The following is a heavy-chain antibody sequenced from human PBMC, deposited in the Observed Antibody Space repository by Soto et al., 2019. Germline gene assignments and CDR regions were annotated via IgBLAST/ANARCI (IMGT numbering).Heavy chain of an antibody. CDR2: ISAYNGNT. V-gene: IGHV1-18*01. D-gene: IGHD6-13*01. J-gene: IGHJ6*02. CDR1: GYTFTSYG. Sequence: ASVKVACKAPGYTFTSYGISWVRQAPGQGLEWMGWISAYNGNTNYAQKLQGRVPMTTDTSTSTAYMELRSLISDDTAVYYCERDDVAAAAVTGHYYYGMAVWGQGPTVTAP. CDR3: ERDDVAAAAVTGHYYYGMAV.